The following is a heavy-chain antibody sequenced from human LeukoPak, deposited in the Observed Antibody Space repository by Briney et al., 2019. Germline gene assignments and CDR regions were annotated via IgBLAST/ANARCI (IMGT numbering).Heavy chain of an antibody. D-gene: IGHD6-19*01. J-gene: IGHJ6*02. V-gene: IGHV3-30-3*01. CDR1: GFTFSSYA. CDR2: ISYDGSNK. CDR3: ARSGIAVAGPLYYYYGMDV. Sequence: GGSLRLSCAASGFTFSSYAMHWVRQAPGKGLEWVAVISYDGSNKYYADSVKGRFTISRDNAKNSLYLQMNSLRAEDTAVYYCARSGIAVAGPLYYYYGMDVWGQGTTVTVSS.